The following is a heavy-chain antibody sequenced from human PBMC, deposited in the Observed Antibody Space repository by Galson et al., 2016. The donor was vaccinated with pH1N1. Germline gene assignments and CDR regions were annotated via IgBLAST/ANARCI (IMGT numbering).Heavy chain of an antibody. Sequence: TLSLTCPVSGGSISTSNFYWGWIRQSPGKGLEWIGNIYYSGSTYYNPSLKSRVTISVDTSKKQFSLNLNSVTAADTAVYYCARARKITRQTFWATADALRGGSGRFDYWGQGTLATVSS. J-gene: IGHJ4*02. D-gene: IGHD3-10*01. CDR3: ARARKITRQTFWATADALRGGSGRFDY. V-gene: IGHV4-39*07. CDR1: GGSISTSNFY. CDR2: IYYSGST.